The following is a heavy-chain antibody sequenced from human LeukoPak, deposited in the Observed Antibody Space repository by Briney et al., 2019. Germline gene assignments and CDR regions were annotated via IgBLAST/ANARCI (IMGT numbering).Heavy chain of an antibody. Sequence: PGGSLTLSCAASGFTFSSYSMNWVRQAPGKGLEWASTISGSAGSTYYADSVKGRFTIFRDNSKNTLYLQMNSLRAEDTAVYYCAKGRNFDWLFGFDYWGPGTLVTVSS. J-gene: IGHJ4*02. CDR3: AKGRNFDWLFGFDY. V-gene: IGHV3-23*01. D-gene: IGHD3-9*01. CDR2: ISGSAGST. CDR1: GFTFSSYS.